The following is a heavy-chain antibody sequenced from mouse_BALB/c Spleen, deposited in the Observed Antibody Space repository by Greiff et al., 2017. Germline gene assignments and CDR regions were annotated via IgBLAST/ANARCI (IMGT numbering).Heavy chain of an antibody. V-gene: IGHV4-1*02. CDR3: ARRGVLRLGFAY. J-gene: IGHJ3*01. CDR2: INPDSSTI. D-gene: IGHD1-2*01. Sequence: DVQLQESGGGLVQPGGSLKLSCAASGFDFSRYWMSWVRQAPGKGLEWIGEINPDSSTINYTPSLKDKFIISRDNAKNTLYLQMSKVRSEDTALYYCARRGVLRLGFAYWGQGTLVTVSA. CDR1: GFDFSRYW.